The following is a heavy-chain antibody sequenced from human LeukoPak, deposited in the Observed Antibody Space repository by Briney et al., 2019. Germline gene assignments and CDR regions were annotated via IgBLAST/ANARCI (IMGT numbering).Heavy chain of an antibody. CDR1: GFTFSSYS. Sequence: PGGSLRLSCAASGFTFSSYSINWVRQAPGKGLEWVSSISSNSNYIYYADSVKGRFTISRDNAKNSLYLQMNSLRVEDTAVYFCARDGYSYGYDYWGQGTLVTVPS. D-gene: IGHD5-18*01. V-gene: IGHV3-21*01. CDR2: ISSNSNYI. CDR3: ARDGYSYGYDY. J-gene: IGHJ4*02.